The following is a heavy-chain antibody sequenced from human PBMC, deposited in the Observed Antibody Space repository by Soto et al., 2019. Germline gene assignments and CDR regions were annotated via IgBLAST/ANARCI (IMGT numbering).Heavy chain of an antibody. J-gene: IGHJ4*02. V-gene: IGHV1-46*01. CDR2: INPSGGST. CDR3: ARDRGAFHAFDN. D-gene: IGHD4-17*01. Sequence: QAQLVQSGAEVKKPGASVRVSCKASGYTFTSFYMHWVRQAPGQGLEWMGVINPSGGSTTYAQNFQGRVTVTRDTSTSTVYMELNSLRSEDTAVFYCARDRGAFHAFDNWGQGTLVTVSS. CDR1: GYTFTSFY.